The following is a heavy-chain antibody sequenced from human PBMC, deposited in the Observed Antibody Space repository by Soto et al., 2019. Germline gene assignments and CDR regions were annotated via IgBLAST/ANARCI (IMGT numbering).Heavy chain of an antibody. D-gene: IGHD3-22*01. CDR3: AGDSAPPYYYDSSGYYY. CDR2: IYSGGST. V-gene: IGHV3-53*01. CDR1: GFTVSSNY. J-gene: IGHJ4*02. Sequence: LRLSCAASGFTVSSNYMSWVRQAPGKGLEWVSVIYSGGSTYYADSVKGRFTISRDNSKNTLYLQMNSLRAEDTAVYYCAGDSAPPYYYDSSGYYYWGQGTLVTVSS.